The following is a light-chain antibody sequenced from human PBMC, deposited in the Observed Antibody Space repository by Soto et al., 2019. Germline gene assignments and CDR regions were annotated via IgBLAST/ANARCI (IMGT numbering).Light chain of an antibody. V-gene: IGLV2-14*01. CDR1: SSDIGHYNY. CDR2: DVN. CDR3: CSYAISSTRV. Sequence: QSALTQPASVSGSPGQSITISCTGISSDIGHYNYVPWYQQYPGKAPKLMIYDVNSRPSGVSNRFSGSKSGNTASLTISGLQAEDEADYYCCSYAISSTRVFGGGTKLTVL. J-gene: IGLJ2*01.